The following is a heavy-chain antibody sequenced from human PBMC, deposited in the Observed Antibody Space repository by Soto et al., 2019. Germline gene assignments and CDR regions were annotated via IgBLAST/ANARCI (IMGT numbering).Heavy chain of an antibody. Sequence: SETLSLTCTVSGGSISSGGYYWSWIRQHPGKGLEWIGYIYYSGSTYYNPSLKSRVTISVDTSKNQFSLKLSSVTAADTAVYYCARVSLGDYYYFDYWGQGTLVTVSS. J-gene: IGHJ4*02. D-gene: IGHD4-17*01. CDR3: ARVSLGDYYYFDY. CDR1: GGSISSGGYY. CDR2: IYYSGST. V-gene: IGHV4-30-4*08.